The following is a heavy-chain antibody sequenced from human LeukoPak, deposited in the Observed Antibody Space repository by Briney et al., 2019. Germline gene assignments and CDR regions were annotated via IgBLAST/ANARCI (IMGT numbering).Heavy chain of an antibody. J-gene: IGHJ4*02. D-gene: IGHD6-6*01. CDR2: IWYDGSNK. CDR3: ARSSSSPNFDY. V-gene: IGHV3-30*02. Sequence: GGSLRLSCAAPGIPFSGFGMHWLRQAPGKGLEWVAFIWYDGSNKYYADSVKGRFTISRDNSKNTVYLQMNSLRAEDTAVYYCARSSSSPNFDYWGQGTLVTVSS. CDR1: GIPFSGFG.